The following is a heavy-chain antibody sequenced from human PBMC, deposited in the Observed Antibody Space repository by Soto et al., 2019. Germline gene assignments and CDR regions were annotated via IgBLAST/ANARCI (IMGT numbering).Heavy chain of an antibody. V-gene: IGHV3-15*01. J-gene: IGHJ6*02. Sequence: PGGSLRLSCAASGFSFPYAWMTWVRQAPGRGLEWVGRVTTKIDGRTTDYAAPVKGRFTISRDDSKNTLYLQMNSLKTEDTAVYYCTEKTYYDILTDYYYYYGMDVWGQGTTVTVSS. CDR1: GFSFPYAW. CDR3: TEKTYYDILTDYYYYYGMDV. CDR2: VTTKIDGRTT. D-gene: IGHD3-9*01.